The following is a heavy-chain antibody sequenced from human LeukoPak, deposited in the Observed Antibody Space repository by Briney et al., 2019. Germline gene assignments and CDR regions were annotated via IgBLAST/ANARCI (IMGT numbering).Heavy chain of an antibody. Sequence: TGGSLRLSCAASGFTFGAYTINWVRQAPGKGLEWVSCIFSRSESILYADSVRGRFTISRDNAKNSLYLQMDSLRVEDTAIYYCARDFFRSSVSRPFDYWGQGTLVTVSS. V-gene: IGHV3-21*01. J-gene: IGHJ4*02. CDR3: ARDFFRSSVSRPFDY. D-gene: IGHD2-2*01. CDR1: GFTFGAYT. CDR2: IFSRSESI.